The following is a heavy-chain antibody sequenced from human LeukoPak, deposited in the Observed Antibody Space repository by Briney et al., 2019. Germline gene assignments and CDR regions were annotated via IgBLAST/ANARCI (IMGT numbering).Heavy chain of an antibody. CDR1: GYTFTGYY. J-gene: IGHJ4*02. CDR2: INPNSGGT. D-gene: IGHD3-9*01. Sequence: ASVKVSCKASGYTFTGYYIHWVRQAPGQGLEWMGWINPNSGGTNYAQKFQGRVTMTRDTSISTAYMELSRLRSDDTAVYYCAVPVRYFDWALDYWGQGTLVTVSS. V-gene: IGHV1-2*02. CDR3: AVPVRYFDWALDY.